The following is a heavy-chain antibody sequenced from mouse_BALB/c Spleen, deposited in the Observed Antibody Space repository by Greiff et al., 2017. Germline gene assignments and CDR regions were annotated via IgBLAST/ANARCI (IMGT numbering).Heavy chain of an antibody. Sequence: EVKLVESGTVLARPGASVKMSCKASGYTFTSYWMHWVKQRPGQGLEWIGAIYPGNSDTSYNQKFKGKAKLTAVTSTSTAYMELSSLTNEDSAVYYCTRGDSSGWFAYWGQGTLVTVSA. J-gene: IGHJ3*01. V-gene: IGHV1-5*01. CDR3: TRGDSSGWFAY. CDR1: GYTFTSYW. D-gene: IGHD3-2*01. CDR2: IYPGNSDT.